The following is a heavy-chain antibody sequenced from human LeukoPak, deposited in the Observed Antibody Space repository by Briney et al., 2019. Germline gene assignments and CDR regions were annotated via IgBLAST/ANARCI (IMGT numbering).Heavy chain of an antibody. Sequence: KPGGSLRLSCAASGFTFSDYYMSWIRQAPGKGLEWVSYISSSGSTIYYADSVKGRFTISRDNAENSLYLQMNSLRAEDTAVYYCARDYSRLQGPLYYYYYGMDVWGQGTTVTVSS. CDR3: ARDYSRLQGPLYYYYYGMDV. CDR2: ISSSGSTI. J-gene: IGHJ6*02. D-gene: IGHD2-15*01. CDR1: GFTFSDYY. V-gene: IGHV3-11*01.